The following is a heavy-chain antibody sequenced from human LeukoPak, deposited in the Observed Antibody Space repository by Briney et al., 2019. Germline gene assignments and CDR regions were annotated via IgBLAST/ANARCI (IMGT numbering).Heavy chain of an antibody. CDR1: GYSISSGYY. V-gene: IGHV4-38-2*02. CDR3: ARARRGKTAPLGFDP. J-gene: IGHJ5*02. D-gene: IGHD3-16*01. CDR2: IYHSGST. Sequence: PSETLSLTCTVSGYSISSGYYWGWIRQPPGKGLEWIGSIYHSGSTYYNPSLKSQVTISVDTSKNQFSLKLSSVTAADTAVYYCARARRGKTAPLGFDPWGQGTLVTVSS.